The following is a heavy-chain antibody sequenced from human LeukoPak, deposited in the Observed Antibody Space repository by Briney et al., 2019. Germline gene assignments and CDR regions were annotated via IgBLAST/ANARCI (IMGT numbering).Heavy chain of an antibody. Sequence: GGSLRLSCAASGFTFSTYWMNWVRQAPGKGLEWVANIKQDGSEMYYVDSVKGRFTISRDNSKNTLYLQMDSLRAEDTAVYYCAKAWRAYGDYHAFDMWGQGTMVTVSS. J-gene: IGHJ3*02. CDR2: IKQDGSEM. CDR1: GFTFSTYW. CDR3: AKAWRAYGDYHAFDM. D-gene: IGHD4-17*01. V-gene: IGHV3-7*01.